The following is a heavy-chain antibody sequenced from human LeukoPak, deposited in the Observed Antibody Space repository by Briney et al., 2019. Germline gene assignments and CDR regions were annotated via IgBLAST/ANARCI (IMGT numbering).Heavy chain of an antibody. CDR1: GFTFSSYS. J-gene: IGHJ4*02. V-gene: IGHV3-48*02. CDR2: ISSSSSTI. Sequence: PGGSLRLSCAASGFTFSSYSMNWARQAPGKGLEWVSYISSSSSTIYYADSVKGRFTISRDNAKNSLYLQMNSLRDEDTAVYYCARDLLPGVLDDYVWGSYRYLFDYWGQGTLVTVSS. D-gene: IGHD3-16*02. CDR3: ARDLLPGVLDDYVWGSYRYLFDY.